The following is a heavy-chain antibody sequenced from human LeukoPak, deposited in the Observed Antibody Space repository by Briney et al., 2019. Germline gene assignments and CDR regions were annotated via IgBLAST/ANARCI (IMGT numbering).Heavy chain of an antibody. Sequence: GGSLRLSCAASGFTLDSYTMNWVRQLPGKGLEWVSSISSSSAYKHYADSVMGRFTISKDNAENYLYLHLNSLRAEDTAVYYCARDLNDFWSGSYMDVWGKGTTVTVSS. V-gene: IGHV3-21*06. J-gene: IGHJ6*03. CDR1: GFTLDSYT. CDR2: ISSSSAYK. D-gene: IGHD3-3*01. CDR3: ARDLNDFWSGSYMDV.